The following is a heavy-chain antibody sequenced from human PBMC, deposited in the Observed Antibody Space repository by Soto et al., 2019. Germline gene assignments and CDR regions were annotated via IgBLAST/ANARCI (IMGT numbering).Heavy chain of an antibody. Sequence: SWTLSLTCTVSPDSITASSYYCGCIRQPPGKGLELIGSVDYRGTIYYDPSPKSRVNISEDTAKNQFALRLSSVTAADTSIYYCARPPLRGFGVHSWGQGTLVTV. D-gene: IGHD2-8*01. J-gene: IGHJ4*02. CDR1: PDSITASSYY. CDR3: ARPPLRGFGVHS. V-gene: IGHV4-39*01. CDR2: VDYRGTI.